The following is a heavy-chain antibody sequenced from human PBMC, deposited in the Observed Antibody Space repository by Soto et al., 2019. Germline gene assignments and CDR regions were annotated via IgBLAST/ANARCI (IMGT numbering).Heavy chain of an antibody. CDR2: IRYSGST. J-gene: IGHJ5*02. Sequence: SETLSLTCTVSGGSISTDCWGWIRQPPGKGLEWIGFIRYSGSTNYNPSLKSRVTISVDTSRNQFSLKLSSVTAADTAVYYCATQEVGGTYVYTFDPWGQGTLVTVSS. CDR1: GGSISTDC. V-gene: IGHV4-59*08. D-gene: IGHD1-26*01. CDR3: ATQEVGGTYVYTFDP.